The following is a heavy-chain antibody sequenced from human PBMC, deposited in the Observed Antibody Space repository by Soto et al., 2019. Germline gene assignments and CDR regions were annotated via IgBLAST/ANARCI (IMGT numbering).Heavy chain of an antibody. V-gene: IGHV4-31*03. CDR3: ARGNFGYDY. J-gene: IGHJ4*02. CDR2: IYHSGNT. Sequence: QVQLQESGPGLVKPSQTLSLTCTVSGGPINSGDYYWSWIRQHPGKGLEWIGHIYHSGNTYYNPSLKRRVTMSVDTSTNQFSLNLSSVTAADTAVYYCARGNFGYDYWGQGTQVTVSS. CDR1: GGPINSGDYY. D-gene: IGHD1-7*01.